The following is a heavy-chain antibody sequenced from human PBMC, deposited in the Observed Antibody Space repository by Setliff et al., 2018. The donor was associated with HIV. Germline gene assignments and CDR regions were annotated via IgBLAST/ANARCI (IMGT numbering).Heavy chain of an antibody. CDR3: ARDPTPYSEAVAFRFDP. Sequence: SVKVSCKASGYTFASYTITWVRQAPGQRLEWMGGIIPIFGTANYAQKFQGRVTITADKSTSTAYMELSSLRSEDTAVYYCARDPTPYSEAVAFRFDPWGQGTLVTVSS. CDR1: GYTFASYT. V-gene: IGHV1-69*06. J-gene: IGHJ5*02. CDR2: IIPIFGTA. D-gene: IGHD6-19*01.